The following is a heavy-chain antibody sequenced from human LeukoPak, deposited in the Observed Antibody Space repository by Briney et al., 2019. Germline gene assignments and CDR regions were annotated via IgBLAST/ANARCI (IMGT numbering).Heavy chain of an antibody. CDR1: GGSISSYY. D-gene: IGHD6-13*01. CDR3: ARGIAAAVSFDY. CDR2: IYYSGST. V-gene: IGHV4-59*12. Sequence: SETLSLTCTVSGGSISSYYWSWIRQPPWKGLEWIGYIYYSGSTYYNPSLKSRVTISVDTSKNQFSLKLSSVTAADTAVYYCARGIAAAVSFDYWGQGTLVTVSS. J-gene: IGHJ4*02.